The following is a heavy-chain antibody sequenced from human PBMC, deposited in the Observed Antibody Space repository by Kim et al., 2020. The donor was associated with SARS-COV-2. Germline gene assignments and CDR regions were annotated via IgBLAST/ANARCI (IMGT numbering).Heavy chain of an antibody. V-gene: IGHV4-34*01. CDR2: GST. J-gene: IGHJ6*02. Sequence: GSTKYNPSLKSRVTISVDTSKNQFSLNLSSVTAAYTAVYYCARVDYGMDVWGQGTTVTVSS. CDR3: ARVDYGMDV.